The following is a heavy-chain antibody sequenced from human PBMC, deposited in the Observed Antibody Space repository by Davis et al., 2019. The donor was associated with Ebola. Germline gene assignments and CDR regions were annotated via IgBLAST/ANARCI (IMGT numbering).Heavy chain of an antibody. Sequence: GGSLRLSCAASGFTFSTYRMHWVRQAPVNGLEWVAVISYDGSNKYYADSVKGRFTISRDNSKNTLYLQMNSLRAEDTAVYYCSSPNVDYWGQGTLVTVSS. J-gene: IGHJ4*02. CDR1: GFTFSTYR. CDR3: SSPNVDY. CDR2: ISYDGSNK. V-gene: IGHV3-30*03.